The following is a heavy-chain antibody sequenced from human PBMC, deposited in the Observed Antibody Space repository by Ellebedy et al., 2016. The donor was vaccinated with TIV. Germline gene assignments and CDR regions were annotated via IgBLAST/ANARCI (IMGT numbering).Heavy chain of an antibody. D-gene: IGHD2-15*01. CDR1: GFSLSTYA. J-gene: IGHJ4*02. V-gene: IGHV3-23*01. CDR3: ARRMRGDCIGGYCYFFDY. CDR2: ISSSGGAT. Sequence: GESLKISXAASGFSLSTYAMSWVRQAPGKGLVWVSGISSSGGATYYADSVKGRFTVSRDNSKNTLYLQMNSLRAEDTAVYYCARRMRGDCIGGYCYFFDYWGQGTLVTVSS.